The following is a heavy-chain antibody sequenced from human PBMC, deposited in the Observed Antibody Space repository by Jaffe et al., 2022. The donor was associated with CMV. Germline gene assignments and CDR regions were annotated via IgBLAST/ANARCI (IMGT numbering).Heavy chain of an antibody. Sequence: QVQLVQSGAEVKKPGASVKVSCKASGYSFTTYYILWVRQAPGQGLEWMGIINPSGGSTTYAQKFQGRVTMTRDTSTSAVYMELSSLISEDTAVYYCARGIGVVGYCSGGICYSVFDYWGQGTLVTVSS. V-gene: IGHV1-46*01. D-gene: IGHD2-15*01. J-gene: IGHJ4*02. CDR1: GYSFTTYY. CDR2: INPSGGST. CDR3: ARGIGVVGYCSGGICYSVFDY.